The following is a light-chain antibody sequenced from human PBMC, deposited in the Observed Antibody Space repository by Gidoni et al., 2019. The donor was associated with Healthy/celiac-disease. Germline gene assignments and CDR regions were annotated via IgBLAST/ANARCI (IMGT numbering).Light chain of an antibody. Sequence: VLTPQPPVSCAHGQTARITCGGNNLGSKSVNWYQQKPGQAPVLVVYDDSDRPSGIPERFSGSNSGNTASLTISRVEAGDEADYYCQVWDSSSDHSPFGTGTKVTVL. J-gene: IGLJ1*01. CDR3: QVWDSSSDHSP. CDR1: NLGSKS. CDR2: DDS. V-gene: IGLV3-21*02.